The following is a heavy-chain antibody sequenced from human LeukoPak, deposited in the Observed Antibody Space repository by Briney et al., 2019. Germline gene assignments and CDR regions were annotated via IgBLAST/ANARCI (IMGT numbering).Heavy chain of an antibody. V-gene: IGHV4-30-2*01. J-gene: IGHJ4*02. CDR1: GGSISSGGYY. CDR3: ASIIVVVPAATRRIDY. D-gene: IGHD2-2*01. CDR2: IYHSGST. Sequence: SQTRSLTCTVSGGSISSGGYYWSWIRQPPGKGLEWIGFIYHSGSTYYNPSLESRVTISVDRSKNQFSLKLSSVTAADTAVYYCASIIVVVPAATRRIDYWGQGTLVTVSS.